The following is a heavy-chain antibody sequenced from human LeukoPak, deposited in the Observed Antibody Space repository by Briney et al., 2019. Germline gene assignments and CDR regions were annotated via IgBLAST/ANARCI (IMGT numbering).Heavy chain of an antibody. CDR3: ARGLEWLTRRHTWFDP. Sequence: GASVKVSCKSSGYTFTTYILSWVRQAPGQGLEWMGWISAYNGNTNYAQKLQGRVTMTTDTSTSTAYMELRSLRSDDTAVYYCARGLEWLTRRHTWFDPWGQGTLVTVSS. V-gene: IGHV1-18*01. CDR2: ISAYNGNT. J-gene: IGHJ5*02. CDR1: GYTFTTYI. D-gene: IGHD3-3*01.